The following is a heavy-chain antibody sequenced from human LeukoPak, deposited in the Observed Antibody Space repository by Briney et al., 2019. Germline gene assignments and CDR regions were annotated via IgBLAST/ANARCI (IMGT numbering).Heavy chain of an antibody. CDR1: GFTFSSYE. D-gene: IGHD5-24*01. V-gene: IGHV3-48*03. CDR2: ISSSGSTI. J-gene: IGHJ4*02. Sequence: PGGSLRLSCAASGFTFSSYEMNWVRQAPGKGLEWVSYISSSGSTIYYADSVKGRFTISRDNAKNSLYLQMNSLRAEDTAVYYCANSRRDGYNYEFDYWGQGTLVTVSS. CDR3: ANSRRDGYNYEFDY.